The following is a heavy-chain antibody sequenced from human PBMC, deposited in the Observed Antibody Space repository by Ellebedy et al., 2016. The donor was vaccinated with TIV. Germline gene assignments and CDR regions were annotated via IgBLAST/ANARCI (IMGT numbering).Heavy chain of an antibody. CDR3: ARPAVAGPLVY. Sequence: MPSETLSLTFTVPGGPISSYYWSWIRQPPGKGLEWIGEINHSGSTNYNPSLKSRVTISVDTSKNQFSLKLSSVTAADTAVYYCARPAVAGPLVYWGQGTLVTVSS. V-gene: IGHV4-34*01. D-gene: IGHD6-19*01. CDR2: INHSGST. J-gene: IGHJ4*02. CDR1: GGPISSYY.